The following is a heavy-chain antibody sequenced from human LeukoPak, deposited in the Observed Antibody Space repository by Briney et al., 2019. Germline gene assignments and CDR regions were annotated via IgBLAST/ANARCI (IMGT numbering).Heavy chain of an antibody. CDR1: GYIFANYW. Sequence: GESLKISCKGFGYIFANYWIGWVRQMPGKGLEWMGIIHPGDSNTRYSPSFQGQVTISADKSISTAYLQWSSLKASDTAMYYCARRVTYCTNGVCSDRYYFDYWGQGTLVTVSS. CDR2: IHPGDSNT. V-gene: IGHV5-51*01. J-gene: IGHJ4*02. D-gene: IGHD2-8*01. CDR3: ARRVTYCTNGVCSDRYYFDY.